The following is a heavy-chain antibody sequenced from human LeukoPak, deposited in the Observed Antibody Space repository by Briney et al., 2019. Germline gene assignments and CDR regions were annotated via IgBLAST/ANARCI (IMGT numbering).Heavy chain of an antibody. Sequence: PGMSLRLSCAASGFTFSSYGMHWVRQAPGKGLEWVALIWYDGSNKYYADSVQGRFTISRDNSKNTLYLQMNSLRAEDTAVYYCAKGHSAHGTGFDGWGQGTLVIVSS. CDR3: AKGHSAHGTGFDG. D-gene: IGHD1-14*01. J-gene: IGHJ4*02. CDR1: GFTFSSYG. CDR2: IWYDGSNK. V-gene: IGHV3-33*06.